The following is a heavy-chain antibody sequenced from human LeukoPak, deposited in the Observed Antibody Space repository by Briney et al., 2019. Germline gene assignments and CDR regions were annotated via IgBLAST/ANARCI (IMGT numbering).Heavy chain of an antibody. CDR3: ARGSGAYNGFDP. D-gene: IGHD1-26*01. CDR2: INAGNGNT. V-gene: IGHV1-3*01. J-gene: IGHJ5*02. Sequence: ASLKVSCKASGYTFTSYAMHWVRQAPGQRLEWMGWINAGNGNTKYSQEFQGRGTITRDTSASTAYMDLRSLRSDDTADYYCARGSGAYNGFDPWGQGTLVTVYS. CDR1: GYTFTSYA.